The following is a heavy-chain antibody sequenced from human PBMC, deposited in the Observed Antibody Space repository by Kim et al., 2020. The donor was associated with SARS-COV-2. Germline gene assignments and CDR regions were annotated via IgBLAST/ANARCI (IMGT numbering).Heavy chain of an antibody. V-gene: IGHV3-15*01. D-gene: IGHD3-10*01. J-gene: IGHJ4*02. Sequence: GGSLRLSCAASGFTFSNAWMSWVRQAPGKGLEWVGRIQSKTDGGTTDYAAPVKGRFTISRDDSKNTLYLQMNSLKTEDTAVYYCTTDPGMVLGYWGQGTLLTVSS. CDR3: TTDPGMVLGY. CDR1: GFTFSNAW. CDR2: IQSKTDGGTT.